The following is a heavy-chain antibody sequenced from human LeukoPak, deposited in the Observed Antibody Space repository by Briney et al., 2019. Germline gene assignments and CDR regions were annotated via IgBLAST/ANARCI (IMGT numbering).Heavy chain of an antibody. CDR1: GGSISSYS. Sequence: SETLSLTCTVSGGSISSYSWSWIRQPPGKGLGWVGYIYYSGSTNYNPSLKSRVTISVDTSKNQFSLKLSSVTAADTAVYFCAKDRGSGWDGFDIWGQGTMVTVSS. V-gene: IGHV4-59*01. CDR3: AKDRGSGWDGFDI. J-gene: IGHJ3*02. D-gene: IGHD3-10*01. CDR2: IYYSGST.